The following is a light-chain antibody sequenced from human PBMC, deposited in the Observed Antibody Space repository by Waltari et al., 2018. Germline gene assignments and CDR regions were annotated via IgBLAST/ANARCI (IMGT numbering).Light chain of an antibody. CDR1: SLRRYY. CDR2: GQD. CDR3: HSQDTISTRV. V-gene: IGLV3-19*01. Sequence: SSELTQDPAVSVALGQTVRITCQGDSLRRYYASWYQQRPGQAPRLVLYGQDNRPSGIPDRFSCSTSGDTASLTITGAQAEDEADYYCHSQDTISTRVFGGGTRLTV. J-gene: IGLJ3*02.